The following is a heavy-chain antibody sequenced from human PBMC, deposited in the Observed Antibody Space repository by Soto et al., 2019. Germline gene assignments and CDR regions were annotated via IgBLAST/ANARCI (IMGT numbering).Heavy chain of an antibody. CDR1: GGTFSSYT. D-gene: IGHD4-17*01. CDR3: AKDTTALTYGDYHFDY. V-gene: IGHV1-69*08. Sequence: QVQLVQSGAEVKKPGSSVKVSCKASGGTFSSYTISWVRQAPGQGLERMGRIIPILGIANYAQKFQGRVTITADKSTRKDYMELSRLRSEDTEVYYCAKDTTALTYGDYHFDYWGQGPLVTVSS. J-gene: IGHJ4*02. CDR2: IIPILGIA.